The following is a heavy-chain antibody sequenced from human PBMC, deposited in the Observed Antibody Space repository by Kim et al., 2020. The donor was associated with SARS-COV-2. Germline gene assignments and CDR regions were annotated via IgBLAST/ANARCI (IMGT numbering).Heavy chain of an antibody. Sequence: GGSPRLSCAASGFTFSSYAMHWVRQAPGKGLEYVSAISSNGGSTYYANSVKGRFTISRDNSKNTLYLQMGSLRAEDMAVYYCARMNYGAVDYWGQGTLVTVSS. CDR2: ISSNGGST. V-gene: IGHV3-64*01. D-gene: IGHD1-7*01. CDR1: GFTFSSYA. J-gene: IGHJ4*02. CDR3: ARMNYGAVDY.